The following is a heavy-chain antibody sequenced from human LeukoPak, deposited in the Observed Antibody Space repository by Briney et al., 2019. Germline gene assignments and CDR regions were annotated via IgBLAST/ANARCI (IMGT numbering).Heavy chain of an antibody. CDR3: ARWGTYSSGWYDY. D-gene: IGHD6-19*01. V-gene: IGHV3-64*01. CDR1: GFTFSSYA. Sequence: PGGSLRLSCAASGFTFSSYAMHWVRQAPGKGLEXVXXISSNGGSTYYANSVKGRFTISRDNSKNTLYLQMGSLRAEDMAVYYCARWGTYSSGWYDYWGQGTLVTVSS. CDR2: ISSNGGST. J-gene: IGHJ4*02.